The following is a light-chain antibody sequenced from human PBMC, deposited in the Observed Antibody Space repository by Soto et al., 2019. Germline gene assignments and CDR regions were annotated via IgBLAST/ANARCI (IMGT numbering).Light chain of an antibody. CDR3: QHYNSYSGT. J-gene: IGKJ1*01. CDR2: KAS. V-gene: IGKV1-5*03. Sequence: DIQMTQSPSTLSASVGDRVTITCRASQSIRRWLAWYQKRPGKAPKLLISKASNLESGVPSRFSGGGSGTEFTLTISSLQPDDFATEYCQHYNSYSGTFGQGTNVEI. CDR1: QSIRRW.